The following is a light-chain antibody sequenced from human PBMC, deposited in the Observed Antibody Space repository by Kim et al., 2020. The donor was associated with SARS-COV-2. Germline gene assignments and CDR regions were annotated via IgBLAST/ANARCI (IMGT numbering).Light chain of an antibody. CDR1: QRIHKW. V-gene: IGKV1-5*01. CDR3: QQYSSYSWT. Sequence: ASVGDRVTITCRASQRIHKWLAWYQQKPGNAPKVLIYDASILESGAPSSFSGSGSGTEFTLTISSLQPDDFATYYCQQYSSYSWTFGQGTKVDIK. CDR2: DAS. J-gene: IGKJ1*01.